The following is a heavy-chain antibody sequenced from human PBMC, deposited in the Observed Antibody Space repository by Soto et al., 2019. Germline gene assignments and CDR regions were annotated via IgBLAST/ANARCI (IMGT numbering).Heavy chain of an antibody. CDR2: IYHSGTT. CDR1: GGSISSYY. J-gene: IGHJ3*02. D-gene: IGHD3-22*01. V-gene: IGHV4-59*01. Sequence: SVTLSLTCTVSGGSISSYYWSWILQPPGKGLEWIGYIYHSGTTNYNPSLKSRVTISRDTSKNQFSLKLSSVTAADTAMYYCARILYYYDSSAAFDIWGQGTMVTVS. CDR3: ARILYYYDSSAAFDI.